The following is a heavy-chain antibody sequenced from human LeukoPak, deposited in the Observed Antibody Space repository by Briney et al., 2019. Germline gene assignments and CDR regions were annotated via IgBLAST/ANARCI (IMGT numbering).Heavy chain of an antibody. D-gene: IGHD3-22*01. J-gene: IGHJ4*02. Sequence: ASVKVSCKASGYTFTSYGISWVRQAPGQGLEWMGWISAYNGNTNYAQKLRGRVTMTTDTSTSTAYMELRSLRSDDTAVYYCARGKSTMIVVVPVDYWGQGTLVTVSS. CDR1: GYTFTSYG. V-gene: IGHV1-18*01. CDR2: ISAYNGNT. CDR3: ARGKSTMIVVVPVDY.